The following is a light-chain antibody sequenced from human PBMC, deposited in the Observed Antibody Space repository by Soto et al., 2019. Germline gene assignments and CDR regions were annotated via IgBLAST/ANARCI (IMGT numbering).Light chain of an antibody. CDR2: AAS. J-gene: IGKJ2*01. Sequence: DLQMTQSPSSLSASVGDRVTITCRASQSISSYLNWYQQKPGKAPKVLIYAASSLQSGVPSRFSGSGSGTDFTLTISSLQPEDFATYYCQQSYNTPHTFGQGTKLEIK. CDR1: QSISSY. V-gene: IGKV1-39*01. CDR3: QQSYNTPHT.